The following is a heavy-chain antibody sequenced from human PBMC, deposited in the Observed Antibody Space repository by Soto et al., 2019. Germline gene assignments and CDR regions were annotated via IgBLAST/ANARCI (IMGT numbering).Heavy chain of an antibody. CDR3: ASRNEGSYY. V-gene: IGHV3-33*01. Sequence: QVQLVESGGGVVQPGRSLRLSCAASGFTFSSYGMHWFRQAPGKGLEWVAVIWYDGSNKYYADSVKGRFTISRDNSKNTVYLQMNSLRAEDTAVYYCASRNEGSYYWGQGTLVTVSS. CDR1: GFTFSSYG. J-gene: IGHJ4*02. D-gene: IGHD3-10*01. CDR2: IWYDGSNK.